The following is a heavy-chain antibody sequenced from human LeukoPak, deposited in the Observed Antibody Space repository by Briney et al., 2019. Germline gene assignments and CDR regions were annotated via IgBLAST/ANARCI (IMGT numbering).Heavy chain of an antibody. CDR3: ARSGTTFESDY. CDR1: GFTFTDYY. Sequence: KSGGSLRLSCAASGFTFTDYYMGWIRQAPGKGLERVSHISNNNVYTNYADSVKGRFTISRDNSNKSLHLQMDNLRAEDTAVYYCARSGTTFESDYWGQGTLVTVSS. V-gene: IGHV3-11*06. CDR2: ISNNNVYT. D-gene: IGHD1-14*01. J-gene: IGHJ4*02.